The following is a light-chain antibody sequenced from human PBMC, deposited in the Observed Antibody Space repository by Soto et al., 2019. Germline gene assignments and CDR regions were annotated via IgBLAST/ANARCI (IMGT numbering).Light chain of an antibody. J-gene: IGLJ1*01. Sequence: QSVLTQPPSASGTPGQGVTISCSGSTSNIGSNYVYWYQQLPGTAPKLLIYRNNQRPSGVPARFSGSKSGTSASLAISGLRSDDEADYFCATWDDSLNGFYVCGTGTKVTVL. CDR3: ATWDDSLNGFYV. CDR2: RNN. V-gene: IGLV1-47*01. CDR1: TSNIGSNY.